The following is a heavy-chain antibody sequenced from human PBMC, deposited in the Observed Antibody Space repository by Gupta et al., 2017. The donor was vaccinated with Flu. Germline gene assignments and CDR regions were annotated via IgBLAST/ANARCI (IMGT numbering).Heavy chain of an antibody. Sequence: VDRVCEARGGGLVWVARLSADGGTTNYAGSVKGRFTISRDNTRDALSLQMHSLRTAETAMYYCLRDFTAFTDLWGQGAQVTVSS. CDR2: LSADGGTT. V-gene: IGHV3-74*01. J-gene: IGHJ5*02. D-gene: IGHD3-3*02. CDR3: LRDFTAFTDL.